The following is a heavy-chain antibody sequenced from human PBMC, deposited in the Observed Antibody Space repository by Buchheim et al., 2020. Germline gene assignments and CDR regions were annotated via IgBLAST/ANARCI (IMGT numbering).Heavy chain of an antibody. V-gene: IGHV3-7*01. CDR2: IKQDGSEK. CDR1: GFTFSSYW. J-gene: IGHJ6*03. Sequence: EVQLVESGGGLVQPGGPLRLSCAASGFTFSSYWMSWVRQAPGKGLEWVANIKQDGSEKYYVDSVKGRFTISRDNAKNSLYLQMNSLRAEDTAVYYCARAYDFWSGYYGLGYYYMDVWGKGTT. D-gene: IGHD3-3*01. CDR3: ARAYDFWSGYYGLGYYYMDV.